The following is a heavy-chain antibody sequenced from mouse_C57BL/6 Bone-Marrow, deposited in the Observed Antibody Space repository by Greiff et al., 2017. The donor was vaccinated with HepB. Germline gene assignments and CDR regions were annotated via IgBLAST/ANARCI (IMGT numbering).Heavy chain of an antibody. D-gene: IGHD1-1*01. CDR2: ISYDGSN. Sequence: EVQLQEPGPGLVKPSQSLSLTCSATGYSITSGYYWYWIRQSPGNKLEWMGDISYDGSNNYNPSFKNRISITRDTSKNQFFLKLNSMTTEDTATYYCARDVLRSEGFAYWGQGTLVTVSA. J-gene: IGHJ3*01. V-gene: IGHV3-6*01. CDR1: GYSITSGYY. CDR3: ARDVLRSEGFAY.